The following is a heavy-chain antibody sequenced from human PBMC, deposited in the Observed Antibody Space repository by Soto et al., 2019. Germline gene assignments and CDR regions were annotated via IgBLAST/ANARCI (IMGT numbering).Heavy chain of an antibody. CDR2: IYYSGST. D-gene: IGHD5-12*01. J-gene: IGHJ4*02. CDR1: GGSVSSGSYY. Sequence: PSETLSLTCTVSGGSVSSGSYYWSWIRQPPGKGLEWIGYIYYSGSTNYNPSLKSRVTISVDTSKNQFSLKLSSVTAADTAVYYCARNGVATDYWGQGTLVTVSS. CDR3: ARNGVATDY. V-gene: IGHV4-61*01.